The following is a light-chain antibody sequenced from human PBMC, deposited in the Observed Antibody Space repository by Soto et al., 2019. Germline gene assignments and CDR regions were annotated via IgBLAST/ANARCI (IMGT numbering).Light chain of an antibody. CDR3: RSSGGSPNWV. V-gene: IGLV2-23*02. J-gene: IGLJ3*02. Sequence: QSALTQPASVSGSPGQSITISCTGTSSDVGSCNCVSWYQQHPGKAPTLMIYEVNKRPSGISNRFSGSKSGNTASLTISGLQAEDEADYYCRSSGGSPNWVFGGGTKLTVL. CDR1: SSDVGSCNC. CDR2: EVN.